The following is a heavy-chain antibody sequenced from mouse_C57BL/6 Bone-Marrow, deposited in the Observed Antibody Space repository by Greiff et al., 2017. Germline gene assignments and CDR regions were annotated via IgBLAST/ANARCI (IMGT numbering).Heavy chain of an antibody. V-gene: IGHV1-18*01. J-gene: IGHJ3*01. Sequence: VQLQQSGPELVKPGASVKIPCKASGYTFTDYNMDWVNQSHGKSLEWIGDINPNNGGTIYNQKFKGKATLTVDKSSSTAYMELRSLTSEDTAVYYCARGDYDWFAYWGQGTLVTVSA. D-gene: IGHD2-4*01. CDR1: GYTFTDYN. CDR2: INPNNGGT. CDR3: ARGDYDWFAY.